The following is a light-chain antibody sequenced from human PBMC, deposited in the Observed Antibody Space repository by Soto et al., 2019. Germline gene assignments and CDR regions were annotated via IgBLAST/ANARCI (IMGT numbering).Light chain of an antibody. J-gene: IGKJ1*01. Sequence: DIQMTQSPSTLSASVGDRVTITCRASQSINNWLAWYQKKPGKAPKLLTYRASSLENGVPSRLSGRGSATEFIFTIATLQPDDFATYYCQQYSSASTFGQGTKVEI. V-gene: IGKV1-5*03. CDR2: RAS. CDR1: QSINNW. CDR3: QQYSSAST.